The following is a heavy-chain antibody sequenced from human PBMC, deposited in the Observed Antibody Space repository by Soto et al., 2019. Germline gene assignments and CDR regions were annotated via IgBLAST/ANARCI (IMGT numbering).Heavy chain of an antibody. V-gene: IGHV4-31*03. CDR2: IYYTGST. Sequence: QVQLHESGPGLVKPSQTLSLTCTVSGGSISSGGYYWSWIRQHPGKGLEWIGYIYYTGSTSYNPSLKSRVTISVDTSTNQFSLRLSSVTAADTAMYYCARGGDCSSTSCLFDYWGQGNLVTVSS. CDR1: GGSISSGGYY. CDR3: ARGGDCSSTSCLFDY. D-gene: IGHD2-2*01. J-gene: IGHJ4*02.